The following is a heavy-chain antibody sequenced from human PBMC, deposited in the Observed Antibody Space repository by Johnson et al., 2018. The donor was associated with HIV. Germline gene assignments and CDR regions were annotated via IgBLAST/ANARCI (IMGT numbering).Heavy chain of an antibody. D-gene: IGHD5-24*01. CDR3: AKDIGDGYNRWGAFDI. CDR1: GFTFSSYG. J-gene: IGHJ3*02. V-gene: IGHV3-30*02. CDR2: IRYDGSNK. Sequence: QVQLVESGGGVVQPGGSLRLSCAASGFTFSSYGMHWVRQAPGKGLEWVAFIRYDGSNKYYADSVKGRFTISRDNSKNTLYLQMNSLRAEDTAVYYCAKDIGDGYNRWGAFDIWGQGTMVTVSA.